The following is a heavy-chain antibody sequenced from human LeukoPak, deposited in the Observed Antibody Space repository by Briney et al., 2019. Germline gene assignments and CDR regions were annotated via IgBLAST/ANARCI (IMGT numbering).Heavy chain of an antibody. CDR3: ARDHGDFYFDY. Sequence: PGGSLRLSCAASGFTFSSYGMHWVRQAPGKGLEWVAVIWYDGSNKYYADSVKGRFTISRDNSKNTLYPQMNSLRAEDTAVYYCARDHGDFYFDYWGQGTLVTVSS. J-gene: IGHJ4*02. V-gene: IGHV3-33*01. CDR2: IWYDGSNK. D-gene: IGHD4-17*01. CDR1: GFTFSSYG.